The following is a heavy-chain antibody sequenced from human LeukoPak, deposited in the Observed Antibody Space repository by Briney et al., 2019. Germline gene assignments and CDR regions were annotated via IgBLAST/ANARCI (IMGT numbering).Heavy chain of an antibody. CDR3: AHSRIQVWPRQFYFDS. CDR1: GLSLSTSGVG. Sequence: SGPTLVNPTQTLTLTCTFSGLSLSTSGVGVGWIRQPPGEALEWLSLVYWNDDKRYSPSLKSRLTITKDTSKNQVVLTMTNMDPVDTGTYYCAHSRIQVWPRQFYFDSWAQGTLVTVSS. J-gene: IGHJ4*02. V-gene: IGHV2-5*01. D-gene: IGHD5-18*01. CDR2: VYWNDDK.